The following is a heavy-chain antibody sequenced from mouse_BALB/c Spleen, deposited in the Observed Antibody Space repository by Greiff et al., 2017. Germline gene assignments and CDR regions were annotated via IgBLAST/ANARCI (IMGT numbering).Heavy chain of an antibody. CDR1: GYTFTSYT. J-gene: IGHJ1*01. CDR3: ARGKRTGYFDD. CDR2: INPSSGYT. V-gene: IGHV1-4*01. Sequence: QVQLQQSGAELVRPGASVKMSCKASGYTFTSYTMHWVKQRPGQGLEWIGYINPSSGYTNYNQKFKDKATLTADKSSSTAYMQLSSLTSEDSAVYYCARGKRTGYFDDWGAGTTVTVSS.